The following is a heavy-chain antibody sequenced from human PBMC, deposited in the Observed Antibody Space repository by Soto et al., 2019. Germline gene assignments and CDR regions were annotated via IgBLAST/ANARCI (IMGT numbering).Heavy chain of an antibody. J-gene: IGHJ4*02. CDR2: LYHSGSP. CDR1: DDSIRSYY. Sequence: SETLSLTCTISDDSIRSYYWSWIRQSPGKGLEWIGNLYHSGSPNYNPSLKSRVTISVDTSKNQFSLKLSSVTAADTAVYYCARVAIFGVVIPYYFDYWGQGTLVTVSS. CDR3: ARVAIFGVVIPYYFDY. V-gene: IGHV4-59*01. D-gene: IGHD3-3*01.